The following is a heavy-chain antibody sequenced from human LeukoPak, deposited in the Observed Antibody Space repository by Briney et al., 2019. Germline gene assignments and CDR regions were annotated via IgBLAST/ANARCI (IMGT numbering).Heavy chain of an antibody. V-gene: IGHV3-23*01. CDR3: AKGAYYDFWNGYGPSNWFDP. D-gene: IGHD3-3*01. CDR2: ISGSGGST. Sequence: GGSLRLSCAASGFTFSSYAMSWVCQAPGKGLEWVSAISGSGGSTYYADSVKGRFTISRDNSKNTLYLQMNSLRAEDTAVYYCAKGAYYDFWNGYGPSNWFDPWGQGTLVTVSS. CDR1: GFTFSSYA. J-gene: IGHJ5*02.